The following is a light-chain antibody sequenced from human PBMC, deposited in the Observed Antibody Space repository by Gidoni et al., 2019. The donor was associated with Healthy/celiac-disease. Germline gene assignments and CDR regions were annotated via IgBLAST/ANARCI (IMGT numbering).Light chain of an antibody. J-gene: IGLJ3*02. CDR1: SSNIGAGYD. CDR3: QSYDSSLSAWV. CDR2: GNS. V-gene: IGLV1-40*01. Sequence: SVLTPPPSVSGAPGQRVTISCTGSSSNIGAGYDVPWYQQLPGTAPKLLIYGNSNRPSGVPDRFSGSKSGTSASLAITGLQAEDEADYYCQSYDSSLSAWVFGGGTKLTVL.